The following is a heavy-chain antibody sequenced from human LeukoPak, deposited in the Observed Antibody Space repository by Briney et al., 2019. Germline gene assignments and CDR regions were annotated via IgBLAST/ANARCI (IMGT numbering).Heavy chain of an antibody. D-gene: IGHD3-10*01. V-gene: IGHV3-23*01. CDR3: AKSGGYYYYMDV. J-gene: IGHJ6*03. Sequence: GGSLRLFCAASGFTFSSYAMSWVRQAPGKGLERVSAISGSGGSTYYADSVKGRFTISRDNSKNTLYLQMNSLRAEDTALYYCAKSGGYYYYMDVWGKGTTVTVSS. CDR2: ISGSGGST. CDR1: GFTFSSYA.